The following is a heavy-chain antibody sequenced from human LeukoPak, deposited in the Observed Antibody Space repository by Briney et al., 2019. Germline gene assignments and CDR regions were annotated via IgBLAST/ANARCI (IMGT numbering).Heavy chain of an antibody. J-gene: IGHJ5*02. D-gene: IGHD5-24*01. CDR2: IYYSGST. CDR1: GGSISSSSYY. CDR3: ATGRWLQWLRRFDP. V-gene: IGHV4-39*01. Sequence: SETLSLTCTVSGGSISSSSYYWGWIRQPPGKGLEWIGSIYYSGSTYYNPSLKSRVTISVDTSKNQFSLKLSSVTAADTAVYYCATGRWLQWLRRFDPWGQGTLVTVSS.